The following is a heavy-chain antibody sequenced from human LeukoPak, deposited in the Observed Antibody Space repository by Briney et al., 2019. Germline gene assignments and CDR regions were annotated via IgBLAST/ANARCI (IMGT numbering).Heavy chain of an antibody. Sequence: PGGSLRLSCAASGFTFSSYEMNWVRQAPGKGLEWVSYISSSGSTIYYADSVKGRFTISRDNAKSSLYLQMDNLRDEDTAVYYCVRDPDALDFWGQGTLVTVSP. J-gene: IGHJ4*02. CDR2: ISSSGSTI. CDR3: VRDPDALDF. V-gene: IGHV3-48*03. CDR1: GFTFSSYE.